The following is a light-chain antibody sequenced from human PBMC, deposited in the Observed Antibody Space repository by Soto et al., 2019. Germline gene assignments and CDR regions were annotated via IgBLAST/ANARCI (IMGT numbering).Light chain of an antibody. J-gene: IGKJ1*01. CDR1: QTIRSNY. CDR3: QQYNSSPLT. Sequence: ETVLTQSPGTLSLSPGERATLSCRASQTIRSNYLAWYPQTPGQAPRLLIYAASHPPTVIADMFSGSGSGTDFTLIISRLQTEDFAMYYCQQYNSSPLTFGEGTKVEIK. V-gene: IGKV3-20*01. CDR2: AAS.